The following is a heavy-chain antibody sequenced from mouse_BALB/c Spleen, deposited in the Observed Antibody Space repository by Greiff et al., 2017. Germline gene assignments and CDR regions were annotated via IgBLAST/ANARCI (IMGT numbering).Heavy chain of an antibody. Sequence: EVQGVESGGGLVKPGGSLKLSCAASGFTFSSYAMSWVRQTPEKRLEWVASISSGGSTYYPDSVKGRFTISRDNARNILYLQMSSLRSEDTAMYYCARPVVDYFDYWGQGTTLTVSS. J-gene: IGHJ2*01. D-gene: IGHD1-1*01. CDR2: ISSGGST. CDR1: GFTFSSYA. CDR3: ARPVVDYFDY. V-gene: IGHV5-6-5*01.